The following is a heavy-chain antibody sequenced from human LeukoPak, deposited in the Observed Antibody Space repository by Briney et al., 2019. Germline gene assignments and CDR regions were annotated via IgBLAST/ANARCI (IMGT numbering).Heavy chain of an antibody. V-gene: IGHV1-2*02. J-gene: IGHJ5*02. CDR1: GYTFTDYY. CDR2: INPNSGET. Sequence: ASVKVSCKASGYTFTDYYIHWVRQAPGQGREWMGWINPNSGETNYAQQFQGRVTMTRDTSISTAYMELSRLRSDDTAVYYCASFGGLFGTGWYDPNWFDPWGQGTLVTVSS. CDR3: ASFGGLFGTGWYDPNWFDP. D-gene: IGHD6-19*01.